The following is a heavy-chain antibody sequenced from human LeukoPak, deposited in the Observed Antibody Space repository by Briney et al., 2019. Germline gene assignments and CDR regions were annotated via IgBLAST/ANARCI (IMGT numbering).Heavy chain of an antibody. CDR3: ARGYCSGDCFTLFVY. Sequence: ASVKVSCKASGYMFTGYYMHWVRQAPGQGLEWMGWINPNSGGTNYAQKFQGRVTMTRDTSISTAYMELSSLRSDDTAVYYCARGYCSGDCFTLFVYWGQGALVTVSS. CDR1: GYMFTGYY. D-gene: IGHD2-21*02. J-gene: IGHJ4*02. V-gene: IGHV1-2*02. CDR2: INPNSGGT.